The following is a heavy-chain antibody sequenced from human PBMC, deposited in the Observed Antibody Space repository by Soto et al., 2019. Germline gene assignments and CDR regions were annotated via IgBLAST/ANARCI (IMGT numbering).Heavy chain of an antibody. CDR2: ISGSGGST. CDR3: AKGGDYDFWSGYYRYYYYGMDV. V-gene: IGHV3-23*01. CDR1: GFTFSSYA. J-gene: IGHJ6*02. D-gene: IGHD3-3*01. Sequence: GGSLRLSCAASGFTFSSYAMSSVRQAPGKGLEWVSAISGSGGSTYYADSVKGRFTISRDNSKNTLYLQMNSLRAEDTAVYYCAKGGDYDFWSGYYRYYYYGMDVWGQGTTVTVSS.